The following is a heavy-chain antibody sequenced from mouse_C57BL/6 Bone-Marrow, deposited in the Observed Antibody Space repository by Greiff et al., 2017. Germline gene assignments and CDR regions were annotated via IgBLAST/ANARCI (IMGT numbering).Heavy chain of an antibody. D-gene: IGHD2-5*01. Sequence: VQLQQPGAELVKPGASVKMSCKASGYTFTSYWITWVKQRPGQGLEWIGDIYPGSGSTNYNEKFKSKATLTVDTSSSTAYMQLSSLTSEESAVYYCARPYYSNYWYCDVWGTGTTVTVSS. CDR2: IYPGSGST. J-gene: IGHJ1*03. CDR3: ARPYYSNYWYCDV. V-gene: IGHV1-55*01. CDR1: GYTFTSYW.